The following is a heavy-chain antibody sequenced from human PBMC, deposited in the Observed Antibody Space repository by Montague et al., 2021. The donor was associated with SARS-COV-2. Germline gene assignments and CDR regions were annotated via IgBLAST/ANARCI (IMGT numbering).Heavy chain of an antibody. Sequence: SLRLSCAASGFTYTSFGMHWVRQAPGKGLEWVAVIWCDGSNKFYADSAKGRFTISRDNSKNTLYLQMNSQRPEDTAVYYCARESGFGDHGHAFDIWGQGTMVTGSS. CDR2: IWCDGSNK. CDR3: ARESGFGDHGHAFDI. D-gene: IGHD4-17*01. V-gene: IGHV3-33*01. CDR1: GFTYTSFG. J-gene: IGHJ3*02.